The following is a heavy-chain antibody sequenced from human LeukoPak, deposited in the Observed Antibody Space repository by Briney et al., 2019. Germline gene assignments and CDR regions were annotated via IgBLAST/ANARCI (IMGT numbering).Heavy chain of an antibody. Sequence: SVEVSCKASVGTFSSYAISWVRQAPGQGLEWMGRIIPIFGTVNYAQKFQGRVTITTDESTSTAYMELSSLRSDDTAVYYCARETGTGPYYYYYMDVWGKGTTVTVAS. D-gene: IGHD1-7*01. CDR3: ARETGTGPYYYYYMDV. V-gene: IGHV1-69*05. CDR1: VGTFSSYA. J-gene: IGHJ6*03. CDR2: IIPIFGTV.